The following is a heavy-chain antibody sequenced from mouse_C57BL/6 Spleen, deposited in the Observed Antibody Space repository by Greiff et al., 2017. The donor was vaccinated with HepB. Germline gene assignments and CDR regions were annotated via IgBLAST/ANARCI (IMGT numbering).Heavy chain of an antibody. Sequence: VQLQQSGPELVKPGASVKISCKASGYTFTDYYMNWVKQSHGKSLEWIGDINPNNGGTSYNQKFKGKATLTVDKSSSTAYMELRSLTSEDSAVYYCARLGQLRLPYFDYWGQGTTLTVSS. J-gene: IGHJ2*01. CDR1: GYTFTDYY. CDR3: ARLGQLRLPYFDY. CDR2: INPNNGGT. V-gene: IGHV1-26*01. D-gene: IGHD3-2*02.